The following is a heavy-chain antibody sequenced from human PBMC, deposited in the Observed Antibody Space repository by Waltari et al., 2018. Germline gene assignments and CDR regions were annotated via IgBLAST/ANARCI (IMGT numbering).Heavy chain of an antibody. J-gene: IGHJ4*02. CDR2: INPNSGGT. V-gene: IGHV1-2*02. CDR3: ATGGGSYRSRYFDY. D-gene: IGHD1-26*01. CDR1: GYTFTGYY. Sequence: QVQLVQSGAEVKKPGASVKVSCKASGYTFTGYYMHWVRQAPGQGLEWMGWINPNSGGTNYAQKFQGRGTLTRDTSISTAYMELSSLRSEDTAVYYCATGGGSYRSRYFDYWGQGTLVTVSS.